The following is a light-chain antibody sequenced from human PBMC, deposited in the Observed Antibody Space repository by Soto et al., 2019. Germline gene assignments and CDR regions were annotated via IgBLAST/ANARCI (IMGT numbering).Light chain of an antibody. CDR2: EVS. J-gene: IGLJ1*01. V-gene: IGLV2-14*03. CDR3: SSYTPTSPVV. CDR1: SSDVGGYNF. Sequence: QSALTQPASVFGSPGQSITISCTGTSSDVGGYNFVSWYQQHPGKAPKLMIYEVSNRPSGVSNRFSGSKSGNTASLTISGLQPEDEDDYYCSSYTPTSPVVFGTGTKVIV.